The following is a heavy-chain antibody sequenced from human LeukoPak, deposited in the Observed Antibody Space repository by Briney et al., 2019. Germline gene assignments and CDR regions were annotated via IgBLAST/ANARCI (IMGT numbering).Heavy chain of an antibody. V-gene: IGHV4-4*07. CDR3: ARDDDFWSGYSGHDAFDI. CDR2: IYTSGST. CDR1: GGSISSYY. Sequence: SETLSLTCTVSGGSISSYYWSWIRRPAGRGLEWIGRIYTSGSTNYNPSLKSRVTMSVDTSKNQFSLKLSSVTAADTAVYYCARDDDFWSGYSGHDAFDIWGQGTMVTVSS. D-gene: IGHD3-3*01. J-gene: IGHJ3*02.